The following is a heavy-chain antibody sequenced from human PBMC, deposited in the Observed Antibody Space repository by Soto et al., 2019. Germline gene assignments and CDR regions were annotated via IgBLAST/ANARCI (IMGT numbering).Heavy chain of an antibody. Sequence: QVQLVQSGAEVKKPGASVKVSGKASGYTFTRYDVNWVRQATGQGLEWMGWMNPNSGNTGYAQKFQGRVTRTRNTAMSTAYMEMSSLRSEDTAVYYGARERSSGWLDYWGQGTLVTVSS. D-gene: IGHD6-25*01. J-gene: IGHJ4*02. V-gene: IGHV1-8*01. CDR2: MNPNSGNT. CDR1: GYTFTRYD. CDR3: ARERSSGWLDY.